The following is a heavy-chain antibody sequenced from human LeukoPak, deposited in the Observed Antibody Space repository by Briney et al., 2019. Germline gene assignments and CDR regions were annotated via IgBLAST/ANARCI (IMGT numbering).Heavy chain of an antibody. CDR2: IYSGGST. CDR1: GFTVSSNY. V-gene: IGHV3-53*01. J-gene: IGHJ6*02. CDR3: AREGSLDGDPYYYYYYGMDV. Sequence: GGSLRLSCAASGFTVSSNYMSWVRQAPGKGLEWVSVIYSGGSTYYADSVKGRFTISRDNSKNTLYLQMNSLRAEDTAVYYCAREGSLDGDPYYYYYYGMDVWGQGTTVTVSS. D-gene: IGHD4-17*01.